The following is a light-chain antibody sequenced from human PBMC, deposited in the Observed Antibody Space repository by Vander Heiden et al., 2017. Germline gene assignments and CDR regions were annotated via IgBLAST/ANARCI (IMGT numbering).Light chain of an antibody. CDR2: GAS. J-gene: IGKJ4*01. CDR1: QSVSSSY. CDR3: HEYGTYAPT. V-gene: IGKV3-20*01. Sequence: EIVLTQSPGTLSLSPGERATLSCRASQSVSSSYLAWYQQKPGQAPRPLIYGASSRATPIPDRFSGTGSGTAFTLTIIRLEPEDFAVYYCHEYGTYAPTFGGGTKVGIK.